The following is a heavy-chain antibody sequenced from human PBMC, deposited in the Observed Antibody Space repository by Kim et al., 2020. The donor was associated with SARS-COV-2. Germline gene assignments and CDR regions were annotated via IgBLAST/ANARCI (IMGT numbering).Heavy chain of an antibody. CDR2: IYYSGST. J-gene: IGHJ4*02. D-gene: IGHD3-10*01. CDR3: ARSFLWFGELLPTSWVSCYCDY. Sequence: SETLSLTCTVSGGSISSSSYYWGWIRQPPGKGLEWIGSIYYSGSTYYNPSLKSRVPISVDTSKNQFSLKLSSVTAADTAVYYCARSFLWFGELLPTSWVSCYCDYWGQGTLVTVSS. CDR1: GGSISSSSYY. V-gene: IGHV4-39*01.